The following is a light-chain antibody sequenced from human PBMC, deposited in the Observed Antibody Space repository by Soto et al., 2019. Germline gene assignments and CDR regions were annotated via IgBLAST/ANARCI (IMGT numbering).Light chain of an antibody. J-gene: IGKJ1*01. CDR3: LHDYNYPQT. CDR1: QGIRND. V-gene: IGKV1-6*01. CDR2: AAS. Sequence: AIQMTQSPSSLSASVGDRVTITCRASQGIRNDLGWYQQKPGKAPKLLIYAASSLQSGVPSRFSGSGSGPDFTPTTSSLQPVDFATYYCLHDYNYPQTFGQGTKVEIK.